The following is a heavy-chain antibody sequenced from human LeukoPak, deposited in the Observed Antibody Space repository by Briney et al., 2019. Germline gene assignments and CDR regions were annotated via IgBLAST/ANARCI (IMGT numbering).Heavy chain of an antibody. D-gene: IGHD5-12*01. Sequence: GASLKLSCKASGGTFSSYAISWVRQAPGQGLEWMGCIIPIFGTANYAQKFQGRVTITADKSTSTAYMELSSLRSEDTAVYYCARDTADSGYDLFDYWGQGTLVTVSS. J-gene: IGHJ4*02. CDR1: GGTFSSYA. V-gene: IGHV1-69*06. CDR3: ARDTADSGYDLFDY. CDR2: IIPIFGTA.